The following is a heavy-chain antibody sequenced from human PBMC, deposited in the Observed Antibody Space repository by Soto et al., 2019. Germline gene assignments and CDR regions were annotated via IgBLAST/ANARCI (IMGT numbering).Heavy chain of an antibody. CDR2: IYYSGST. Sequence: SETLSLTCTVSGGSISSSSYYWGWIRQPPGKGLEWIGSIYYSGSTYYNPSLKSRVTISVDTTKNQFSLKLSSVTAADTAVYYCARRGDGYNSYYYYGMDVWGQGTTVTVSS. CDR3: ARRGDGYNSYYYYGMDV. D-gene: IGHD5-12*01. CDR1: GGSISSSSYY. V-gene: IGHV4-39*01. J-gene: IGHJ6*02.